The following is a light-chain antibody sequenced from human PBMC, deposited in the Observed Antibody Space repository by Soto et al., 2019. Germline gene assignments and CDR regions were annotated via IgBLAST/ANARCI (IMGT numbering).Light chain of an antibody. J-gene: IGKJ1*01. CDR3: QQYGSSPWT. V-gene: IGKV1-13*02. CDR2: GAS. CDR1: QDISSS. Sequence: AIQLTQSPSSLSASVGDRVTITCRASQDISSSLAWYQQKAGKAPKLLIYGASILQSGVPSGLSGSGFGTDFTLTISRLEPEDFAVYYCQQYGSSPWTFGQGTKVDIK.